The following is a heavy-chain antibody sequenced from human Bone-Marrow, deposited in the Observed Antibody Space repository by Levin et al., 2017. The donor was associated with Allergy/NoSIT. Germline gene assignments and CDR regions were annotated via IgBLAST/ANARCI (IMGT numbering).Heavy chain of an antibody. D-gene: IGHD1-1*01. CDR2: MNPNSGKT. CDR3: ATGSTWSAFDI. Sequence: ASVKVSCKASGYTFTTYDINWVRQATGQGLEWLGWMNPNSGKTSYAQKFQGRVSMTRNTSITTAYLSLSSLKSEDTAVYYCATGSTWSAFDIWGQGTMVTVSS. CDR1: GYTFTTYD. V-gene: IGHV1-8*01. J-gene: IGHJ3*02.